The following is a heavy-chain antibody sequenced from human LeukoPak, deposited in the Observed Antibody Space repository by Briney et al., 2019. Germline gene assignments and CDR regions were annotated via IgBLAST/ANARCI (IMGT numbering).Heavy chain of an antibody. CDR3: ARIPVKYYDFWSGSYFFDY. J-gene: IGHJ4*02. Sequence: ASVKVSCKASGYTFTSYDINWVRQATGQGLEWMGWMNPNSGNTGYAQKFQGRVTMTRNTSISTAYMELSSMGSEDTAVYYCARIPVKYYDFWSGSYFFDYWGQGTLVTVSS. CDR1: GYTFTSYD. CDR2: MNPNSGNT. D-gene: IGHD3-3*01. V-gene: IGHV1-8*01.